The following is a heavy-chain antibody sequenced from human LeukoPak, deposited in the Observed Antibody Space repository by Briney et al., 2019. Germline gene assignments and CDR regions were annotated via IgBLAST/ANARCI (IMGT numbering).Heavy chain of an antibody. D-gene: IGHD6-19*01. V-gene: IGHV3-30*19. CDR2: ISYDGSNK. CDR1: GFTFRSYW. J-gene: IGHJ6*02. Sequence: GGSLRLSCVASGFTFRSYWMSWVRQAPGKGLEWVAVISYDGSNKYYADSVKGRFTISRDNSKNTLYLQMNSLRAEDTAVYYCARGGIAVAGGYYYYGMDVWGQGTTVTVSS. CDR3: ARGGIAVAGGYYYYGMDV.